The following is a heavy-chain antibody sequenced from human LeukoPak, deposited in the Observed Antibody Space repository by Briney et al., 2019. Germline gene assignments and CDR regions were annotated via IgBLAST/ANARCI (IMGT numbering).Heavy chain of an antibody. CDR2: IYSGGGT. Sequence: PGGSLRLSCAASGFTVSSNYMTWVRQAPGKGLEWVSVIYSGGGTYYADSVKGRFTISRDNSKNTLYLQMNSLRAEDTAVYYCARASGIQTLHYYYMDVWGKGTTVTVSS. V-gene: IGHV3-53*01. J-gene: IGHJ6*03. CDR1: GFTVSSNY. D-gene: IGHD6-13*01. CDR3: ARASGIQTLHYYYMDV.